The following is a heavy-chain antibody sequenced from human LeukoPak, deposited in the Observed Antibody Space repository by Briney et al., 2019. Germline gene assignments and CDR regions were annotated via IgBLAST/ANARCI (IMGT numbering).Heavy chain of an antibody. CDR2: ISWNSGSI. V-gene: IGHV3-9*01. Sequence: GGSLRLSCAASGFIFDDYAMHWVRQAPGKGLEWVSGISWNSGSIGYADSVKGRFTISRDNAKNPLYLQMNSLRAEDTALYYCAKVYDSSGYYFDYWGQGTLVTVSS. CDR1: GFIFDDYA. CDR3: AKVYDSSGYYFDY. J-gene: IGHJ4*02. D-gene: IGHD3-22*01.